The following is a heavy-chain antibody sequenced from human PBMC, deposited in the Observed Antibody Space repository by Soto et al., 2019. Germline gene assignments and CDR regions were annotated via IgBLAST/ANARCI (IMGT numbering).Heavy chain of an antibody. J-gene: IGHJ4*02. CDR3: AKDTGRGGGSVFDY. CDR2: ISGGGADT. Sequence: EVQLLESGGGLVQPGGSLRLSCAPSGFIFSNYAMSWVRQARGKGLEWVSAISGGGADTYYTESVKGRFTISRDNFKNTLYLQMNSLRAEDTAVYYCAKDTGRGGGSVFDYWGQGTLVTVSS. V-gene: IGHV3-23*01. CDR1: GFIFSNYA. D-gene: IGHD2-15*01.